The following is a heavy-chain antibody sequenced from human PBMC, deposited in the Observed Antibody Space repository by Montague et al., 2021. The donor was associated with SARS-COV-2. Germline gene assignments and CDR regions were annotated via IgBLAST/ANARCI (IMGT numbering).Heavy chain of an antibody. V-gene: IGHV6-1*01. Sequence: CAISGDSVSSNSAAWNWIRQSPSRGLEWLGRTYYRSKWYNEYAVSVSSRITINPDTSKNQFSLQVNSVTPEDTAVYYCARGADRYYFCGMDVWGQGTTVTVSS. D-gene: IGHD6-19*01. CDR3: ARGADRYYFCGMDV. J-gene: IGHJ6*02. CDR1: GDSVSSNSAA. CDR2: TYYRSKWYN.